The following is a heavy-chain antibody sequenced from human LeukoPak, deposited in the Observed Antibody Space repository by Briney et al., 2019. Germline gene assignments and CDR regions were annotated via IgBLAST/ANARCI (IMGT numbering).Heavy chain of an antibody. Sequence: GASVKVSCKASGYTFTGYYMHWVRQAPGQGLEWMGWINPNSGGTNYAQKFQGRVTMTRDASISTAYMELSRLRSDDTAVYYCARGGGAYDSSGYALDYWGQGTLVTVSS. J-gene: IGHJ4*02. CDR1: GYTFTGYY. CDR2: INPNSGGT. D-gene: IGHD3-22*01. CDR3: ARGGGAYDSSGYALDY. V-gene: IGHV1-2*02.